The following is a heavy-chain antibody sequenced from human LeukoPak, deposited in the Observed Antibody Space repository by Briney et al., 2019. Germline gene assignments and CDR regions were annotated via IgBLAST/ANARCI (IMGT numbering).Heavy chain of an antibody. V-gene: IGHV5-51*01. D-gene: IGHD2-21*01. CDR2: IYAGDSDA. CDR1: GFSFASHW. J-gene: IGHJ4*02. Sequence: GESLKISCKGSGFSFASHWIAWERQMPGKGLEWMGIIYAGDSDAKYSPSFEGHVTFSVDKSISAAYLQWSSLRASDTAMYFCARYSKILDDWGQGTLVTVSS. CDR3: ARYSKILDD.